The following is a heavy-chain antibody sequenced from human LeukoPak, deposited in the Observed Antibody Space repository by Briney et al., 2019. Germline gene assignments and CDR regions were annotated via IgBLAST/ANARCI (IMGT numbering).Heavy chain of an antibody. Sequence: PGGSLRLSCAASGFTFSNAWMSWVRQAPGKGLEWVGRIKSKTDGGTTDYAAPVKGRFTISRDDSKNTLYLQMNSLKTEDTAVYYCTTAPYYYDSSGYPPGNYWGQGTLVTVSS. J-gene: IGHJ4*02. D-gene: IGHD3-22*01. CDR2: IKSKTDGGTT. V-gene: IGHV3-15*01. CDR1: GFTFSNAW. CDR3: TTAPYYYDSSGYPPGNY.